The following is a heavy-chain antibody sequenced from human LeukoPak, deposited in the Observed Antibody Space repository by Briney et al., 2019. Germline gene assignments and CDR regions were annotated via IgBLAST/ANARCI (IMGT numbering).Heavy chain of an antibody. V-gene: IGHV3-48*03. J-gene: IGHJ4*02. CDR2: ISSSGSTR. CDR1: GFTFSSYE. D-gene: IGHD6-19*01. CDR3: ARDGSGWYDY. Sequence: GGSLRLSCAASGFTFSSYEMNWVRQAPGKGLEWVSYISSSGSTRYYADSAKGRFTISRDNAKNSLYLQMNSLRAGDTGVYYCARDGSGWYDYWGQGILVTVSS.